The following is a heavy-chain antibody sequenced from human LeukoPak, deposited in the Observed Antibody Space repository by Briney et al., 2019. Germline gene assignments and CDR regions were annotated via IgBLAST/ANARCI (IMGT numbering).Heavy chain of an antibody. CDR3: ARVPVLFSSSSPNFDY. CDR1: GYTFSGYY. V-gene: IGHV1-2*02. D-gene: IGHD6-13*01. CDR2: INPNSGGT. J-gene: IGHJ4*02. Sequence: ASVKVSCKASGYTFSGYYMHWVRQAPGQGLEWMGWINPNSGGTNYAQRFQGRVTMTRDTSISTAYMELSRLTSDDTAVYYCARVPVLFSSSSPNFDYWGQGTLVTVSS.